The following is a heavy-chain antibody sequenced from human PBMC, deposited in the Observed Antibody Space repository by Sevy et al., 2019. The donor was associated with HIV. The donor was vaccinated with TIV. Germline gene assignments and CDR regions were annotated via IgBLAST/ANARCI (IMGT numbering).Heavy chain of an antibody. CDR3: ARDGGRITMVQGVLAYYHGMDV. V-gene: IGHV3-21*01. CDR1: GFTFSIYS. Sequence: GGSLRLSCAASGFTFSIYSMNWVRQAPGKGLEWVSSSSSSSNYIYYADSVKGRFTISRDNAKNSLYLQMNSLRAEDTVEYYCARDGGRITMVQGVLAYYHGMDVWGQGTTVTVSS. CDR2: SSSSSNYI. D-gene: IGHD3-10*01. J-gene: IGHJ6*02.